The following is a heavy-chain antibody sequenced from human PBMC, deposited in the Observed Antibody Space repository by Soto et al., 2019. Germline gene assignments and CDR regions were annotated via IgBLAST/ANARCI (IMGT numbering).Heavy chain of an antibody. CDR1: GGSISSYY. CDR2: IYYSGST. V-gene: IGHV4-59*01. D-gene: IGHD3-3*01. J-gene: IGHJ2*01. CDR3: ARQTGVTIFGVVSIGAWYFDL. Sequence: QVQLQESGPGLVKPSETLSLTCTVSGGSISSYYWSWIRQPPGKGLEWIGYIYYSGSTNYNPSLKSRVTLSVDTSKNQFSLKLSSVTAADTAVYYCARQTGVTIFGVVSIGAWYFDLWGRGTLVTVSS.